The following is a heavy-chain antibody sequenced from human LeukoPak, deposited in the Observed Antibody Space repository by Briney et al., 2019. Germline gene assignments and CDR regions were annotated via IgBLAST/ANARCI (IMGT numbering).Heavy chain of an antibody. D-gene: IGHD5-18*01. Sequence: GGSLRLSCAASGFTFSSYGMHWVRQAPGKGVEWVAFIRYDGSNKYYADSVKGRFTISRDNSKNTLYLQMNSLRAEDTAVYYCAKERDTAMVTIDYWGQGTLVTVSS. CDR1: GFTFSSYG. CDR3: AKERDTAMVTIDY. CDR2: IRYDGSNK. J-gene: IGHJ4*02. V-gene: IGHV3-30*02.